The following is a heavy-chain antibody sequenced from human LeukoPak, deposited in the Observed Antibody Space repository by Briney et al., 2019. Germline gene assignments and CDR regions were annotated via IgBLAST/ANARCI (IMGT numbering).Heavy chain of an antibody. CDR2: IYHSGNT. J-gene: IGHJ4*02. V-gene: IGHV4-38-2*02. CDR1: GYSVSSGYY. Sequence: SETLSLTCTVSGYSVSSGYYWGWLRQPPGKGLEWIGSIYHSGNTYYNPSLKSRVTISVDTSKNQFSLKLSSVTAADTAVYYCARHGSYYYDSSGPDWGQGTLVTVSS. D-gene: IGHD3-22*01. CDR3: ARHGSYYYDSSGPD.